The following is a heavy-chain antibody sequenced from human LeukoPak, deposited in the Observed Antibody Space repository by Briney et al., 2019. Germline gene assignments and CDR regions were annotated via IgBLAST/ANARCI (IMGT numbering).Heavy chain of an antibody. D-gene: IGHD6-13*01. CDR1: GYTLTSYG. CDR3: ARGTQQLVLNP. CDR2: ISAYNGNT. V-gene: IGHV1-18*01. Sequence: ASVKVSCKASGYTLTSYGISWVRQASGQGLEWMGWISAYNGNTNYAQKLQGRVTMTTDTSTSTAYMELWSLRSDDTAVYYCARGTQQLVLNPWGQGTLVTVSS. J-gene: IGHJ5*02.